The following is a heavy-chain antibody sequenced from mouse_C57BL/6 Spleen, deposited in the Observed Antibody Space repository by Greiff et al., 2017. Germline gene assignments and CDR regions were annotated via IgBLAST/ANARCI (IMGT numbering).Heavy chain of an antibody. CDR3: ATVYCGIVCAMDY. CDR1: GFTFTSYC. J-gene: IGHJ4*01. Sequence: QVQLQQPGAELVMPGASVKLSCTASGFTFTSYCVHWVKQRPGQGLEWIGGIDPSDSYTNYTQKFKGKSTLTVDKSSSTAYMQLSSLTSDGSAVYYCATVYCGIVCAMDYWGQGTSVTVSS. V-gene: IGHV1-69*01. CDR2: IDPSDSYT. D-gene: IGHD2-1*01.